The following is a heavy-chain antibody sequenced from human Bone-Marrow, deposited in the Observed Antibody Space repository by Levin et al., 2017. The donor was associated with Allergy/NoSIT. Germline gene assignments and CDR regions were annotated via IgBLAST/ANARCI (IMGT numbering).Heavy chain of an antibody. J-gene: IGHJ4*02. Sequence: GGSLRLSCVVSGFTVTNAWMHWVRQAPGKGLEWVARIKRKSNGGTTAYAAPVRGRFIISTDDSEHTVSLQMRNLKTDDTAAYYCATDDYGGNWGQGTLVTVSS. D-gene: IGHD4-23*01. CDR3: ATDDYGGN. CDR2: IKRKSNGGTT. CDR1: GFTVTNAW. V-gene: IGHV3-15*01.